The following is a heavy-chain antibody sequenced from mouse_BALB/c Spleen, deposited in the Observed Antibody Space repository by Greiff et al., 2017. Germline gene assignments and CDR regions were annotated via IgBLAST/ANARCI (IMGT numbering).Heavy chain of an antibody. V-gene: IGHV10-1*02. CDR2: IRSKSNNYAT. CDR1: GFTFNTYA. J-gene: IGHJ4*01. Sequence: EVMLVESAGGLVQPKGSLKLSCAASGFTFNTYAMNWVRQAPGKGLEWVARIRSKSNNYATYYADSVKDRFTISRDDSQSMLYLQMNNLKTEDTAMYYCVRYYYAMDYWGQGTSVTVSS. CDR3: VRYYYAMDY.